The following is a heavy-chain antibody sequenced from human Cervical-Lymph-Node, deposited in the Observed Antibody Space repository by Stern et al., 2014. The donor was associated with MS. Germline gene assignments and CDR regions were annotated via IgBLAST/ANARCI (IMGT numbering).Heavy chain of an antibody. Sequence: MQLVESGAEARAPGASMKVSCKASGYIFTDYYLHWVRQAPGQGLEWLGWINPNRGGPNYAQNFQGRVPMTRDTSISTAYMELRWLGSADTAVYYCARGSGTAYDLRGDYWGQGTLVTVSS. CDR3: ARGSGTAYDLRGDY. J-gene: IGHJ4*01. V-gene: IGHV1-2*02. CDR1: GYIFTDYY. D-gene: IGHD3-3*01. CDR2: INPNRGGP.